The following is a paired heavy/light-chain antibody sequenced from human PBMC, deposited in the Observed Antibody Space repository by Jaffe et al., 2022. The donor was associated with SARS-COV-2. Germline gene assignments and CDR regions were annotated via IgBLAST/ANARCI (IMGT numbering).Heavy chain of an antibody. J-gene: IGHJ4*02. CDR3: VRLYFGARRAPDS. CDR1: GFSFNAFW. V-gene: IGHV3-7*01. CDR2: IKQDGSEI. D-gene: IGHD3-10*01. Sequence: EVEVVESGGGLVQPGGSLRLSCLASGFSFNAFWMSWVRQAPGKGLEWVANIKQDGSEIEYVDSVRGRFTISRDNAQNSLYLQMHSLRGEDTAVYYCVRLYFGARRAPDSWGQGTLVTVSS.
Light chain of an antibody. Sequence: EIVMTQTPLSSAVTLGQPASISCRSTQSLAHNDGFTYLSWLQQRPGQPPRLLIYKIFNRVSGVPDRFSGSGAGTDFTLKISRVEAEDVGVYYCMQATQFPYTFGQGTKLEIK. V-gene: IGKV2-24*01. CDR2: KIF. CDR3: MQATQFPYT. J-gene: IGKJ2*01. CDR1: QSLAHNDGFTY.